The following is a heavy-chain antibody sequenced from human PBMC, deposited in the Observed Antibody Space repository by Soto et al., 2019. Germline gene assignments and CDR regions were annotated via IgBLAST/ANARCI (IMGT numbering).Heavy chain of an antibody. CDR3: AHSPYSISSYYFDY. Sequence: QITLKESGPTLVKPTQTLTLTCTFSGFSLSTSGVGVGWIRQPPGKALEWLALIYWDDDKRDSPFLKSRLTITKDTSKNQLVLTMTNMDPVDTATYDCAHSPYSISSYYFDYWGQGTLVTVSS. J-gene: IGHJ4*02. CDR2: IYWDDDK. CDR1: GFSLSTSGVG. V-gene: IGHV2-5*02. D-gene: IGHD6-6*01.